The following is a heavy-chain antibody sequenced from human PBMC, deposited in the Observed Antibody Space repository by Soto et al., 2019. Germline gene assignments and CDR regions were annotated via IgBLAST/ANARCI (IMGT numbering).Heavy chain of an antibody. J-gene: IGHJ4*02. CDR2: INHSGST. CDR1: GGSFSGYY. CDR3: ARGSYCSGASCYRGFDY. Sequence: QVQLQQWGAGLLKPSETLSLTCAVYGGSFSGYYWSLIRQPPGKGLEWIGEINHSGSTNYNPSLKSRVTISVDSSKNQFSLKLSSVTAADTAVYYCARGSYCSGASCYRGFDYWGQGALVTVSS. V-gene: IGHV4-34*01. D-gene: IGHD2-15*01.